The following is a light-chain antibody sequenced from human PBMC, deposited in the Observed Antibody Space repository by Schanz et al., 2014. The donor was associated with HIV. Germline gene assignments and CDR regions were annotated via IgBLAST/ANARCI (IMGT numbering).Light chain of an antibody. CDR2: LNSDGSH. Sequence: QSVLTQSPSASASLGASVKLTCTLSSGHSSYAIAWHQQQPEKGPRYLMKLNSDGSHTKGDGIPDRFSGSSSGAERYLTSSSLQSEEEAEYYCQTWDTGTWVFGGGTKLTVL. V-gene: IGLV4-69*01. CDR1: SGHSSYA. CDR3: QTWDTGTWV. J-gene: IGLJ3*02.